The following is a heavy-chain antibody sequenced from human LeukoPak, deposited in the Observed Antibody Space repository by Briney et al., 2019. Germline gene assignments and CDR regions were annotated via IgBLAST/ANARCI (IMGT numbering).Heavy chain of an antibody. J-gene: IGHJ4*02. Sequence: SETLSLTCTVSGGSIGSGYYWAWIRQPPGKGLEWIGSIHYGGTTHYNPSLQSRVTISADTSKNQFALDLRSVTAADTAVYYCTRDIGDFVSDFWGQGTLVTVTS. CDR2: IHYGGTT. CDR1: GGSIGSGYY. V-gene: IGHV4-39*02. CDR3: TRDIGDFVSDF. D-gene: IGHD2-21*02.